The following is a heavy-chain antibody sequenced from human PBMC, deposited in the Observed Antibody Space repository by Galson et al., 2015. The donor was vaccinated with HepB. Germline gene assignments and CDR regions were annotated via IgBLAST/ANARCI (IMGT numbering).Heavy chain of an antibody. D-gene: IGHD2-15*01. J-gene: IGHJ6*03. V-gene: IGHV1-18*01. CDR1: GYTFSTYG. CDR3: ARRNVVVRWVGDYSYMDV. CDR2: ISADNGNT. Sequence: SVKVSCKASGYTFSTYGITWVRQAPGQGLEWMGWISADNGNTNYAQKLQGRVTMTTDTSTSTAYMELRSLRSDDTAMYYCARRNVVVRWVGDYSYMDVRGKGTTVTVSS.